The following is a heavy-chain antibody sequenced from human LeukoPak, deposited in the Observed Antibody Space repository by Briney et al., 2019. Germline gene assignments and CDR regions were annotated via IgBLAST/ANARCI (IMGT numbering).Heavy chain of an antibody. J-gene: IGHJ5*02. D-gene: IGHD3-10*01. CDR2: IYHSGST. CDR1: GGSISSGGYY. Sequence: SETLSLTCTVSGGSISSGGYYWSWIRQPPGKGLEWIGYIYHSGSTYYNPSLKSRVTISVDRSKNQFSLKLSSVTAADTAVYYCARGRLGFGGSGSNSWGQGTLVTVSS. V-gene: IGHV4-30-2*01. CDR3: ARGRLGFGGSGSNS.